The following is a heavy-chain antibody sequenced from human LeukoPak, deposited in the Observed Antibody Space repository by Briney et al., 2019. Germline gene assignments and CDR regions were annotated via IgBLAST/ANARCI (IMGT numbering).Heavy chain of an antibody. D-gene: IGHD6-19*01. V-gene: IGHV4-59*08. Sequence: SETLSLTCTVSGGSISSYYWSWIRQPPGKGLEWIGYIYYSGSTNYNPSLKSRVTISVDTSKNQFSLKLSSVTAADTAVYYCARHFARTVAGINYLDYYYGMDVWGQGTTVTVSS. J-gene: IGHJ6*02. CDR2: IYYSGST. CDR1: GGSISSYY. CDR3: ARHFARTVAGINYLDYYYGMDV.